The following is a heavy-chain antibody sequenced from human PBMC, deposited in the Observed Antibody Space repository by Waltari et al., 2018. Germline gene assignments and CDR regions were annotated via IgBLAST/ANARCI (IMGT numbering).Heavy chain of an antibody. CDR3: ASLGSTVSTLGYFQH. CDR1: GFTFSSYA. J-gene: IGHJ1*01. D-gene: IGHD4-17*01. CDR2: ISYDGSNK. Sequence: QVQLVESGGGVVQPGRSLRLSCAASGFTFSSYAMHWVRPAPGKGLEWVAVISYDGSNKYYADSVKGRFTISRDNSKNTLYLQMNSLRAEDTAVYYCASLGSTVSTLGYFQHWGQGTLVTVSS. V-gene: IGHV3-30-3*01.